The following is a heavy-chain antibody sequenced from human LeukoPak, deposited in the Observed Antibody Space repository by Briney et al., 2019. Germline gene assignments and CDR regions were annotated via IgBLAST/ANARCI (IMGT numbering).Heavy chain of an antibody. J-gene: IGHJ4*02. CDR1: GFTFSSYG. D-gene: IGHD4/OR15-4a*01. CDR2: IRYDGSNK. Sequence: QPGGSLRLSCAASGFTFSSYGMHWVRQAPGKGLEWVAFIRYDGSNKYYADSVKGRFTISRDNSKNTLYLQMDSLRVEDTAVYYCARDVDYANPRHDYWGQGTLVTVSS. CDR3: ARDVDYANPRHDY. V-gene: IGHV3-30*02.